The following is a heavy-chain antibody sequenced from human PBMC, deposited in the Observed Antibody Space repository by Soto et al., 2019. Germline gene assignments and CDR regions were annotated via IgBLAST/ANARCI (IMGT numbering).Heavy chain of an antibody. CDR3: ARTVVAATPVGYYYGMDV. D-gene: IGHD2-15*01. J-gene: IGHJ6*02. CDR1: GYSFTSYW. CDR2: IDPSDSYT. V-gene: IGHV5-10-1*01. Sequence: GESLKISCKGSGYSFTSYWISWVRQMPGKGLEWMGRIDPSDSYTNYSPSFQGHVTIPADKSISTAYLQWSSLKASDTAMYYCARTVVAATPVGYYYGMDVWGQGTTVTVSS.